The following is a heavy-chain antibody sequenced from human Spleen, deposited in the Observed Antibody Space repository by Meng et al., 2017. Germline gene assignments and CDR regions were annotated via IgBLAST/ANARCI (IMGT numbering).Heavy chain of an antibody. CDR1: GYNFSNFW. J-gene: IGHJ4*02. Sequence: KVSCKGSGYNFSNFWIAWVRQMPGKGLEWMGSIYPGDSATRYSPSFQGQVSISADKSITTAYLQWSSLKASDTAIYYCARLYTGGSTPGAGYWGQGTPVTVSS. CDR2: IYPGDSAT. V-gene: IGHV5-51*01. CDR3: ARLYTGGSTPGAGY. D-gene: IGHD2-15*01.